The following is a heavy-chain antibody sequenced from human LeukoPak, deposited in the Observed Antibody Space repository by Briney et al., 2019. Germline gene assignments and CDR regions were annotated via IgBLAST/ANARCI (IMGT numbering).Heavy chain of an antibody. CDR2: ISNSSTYT. CDR3: ATSVDTALDFDY. Sequence: GGSLRLSCAASGFTFSDYYMSWIRQAPGKGLEWVSYISNSSTYTNYADSVKGRFTIYRDNAKNSLYLQMNSLRAEDTAVYYCATSVDTALDFDYWGQGTLVTVSS. D-gene: IGHD5-18*01. CDR1: GFTFSDYY. V-gene: IGHV3-11*03. J-gene: IGHJ4*02.